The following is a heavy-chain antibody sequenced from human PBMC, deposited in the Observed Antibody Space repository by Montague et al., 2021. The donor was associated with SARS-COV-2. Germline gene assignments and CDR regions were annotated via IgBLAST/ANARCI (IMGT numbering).Heavy chain of an antibody. D-gene: IGHD5-24*01. CDR2: ICYRGTT. CDR1: GGSISSSGYY. V-gene: IGHV4-61*08. Sequence: SETLSLTCTVSGGSISSSGYYWGWIRQPPGKGLEWIGYICYRGTTNYYLSRKSPVAFSIYTPKNQLSLKLISVTAAATAVYVCAREDRWNWFDPWGQGVLVTVSS. J-gene: IGHJ5*02. CDR3: AREDRWNWFDP.